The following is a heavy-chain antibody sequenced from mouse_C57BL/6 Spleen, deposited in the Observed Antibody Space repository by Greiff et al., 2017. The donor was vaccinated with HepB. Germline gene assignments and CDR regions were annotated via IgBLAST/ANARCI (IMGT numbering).Heavy chain of an antibody. CDR3: TTPLITTVVDFDY. D-gene: IGHD1-1*01. V-gene: IGHV14-4*01. J-gene: IGHJ2*01. CDR2: IDPENGDT. CDR1: GFNIKDDY. Sequence: VQLQQSGAELVRPGASVKLSCTASGFNIKDDYMHWVKQRPEQGLEWIGWIDPENGDTEYASKFQGKATITADTSSNTAYLQLSSLTSEDTAVYYCTTPLITTVVDFDYWGQGTTLTVSS.